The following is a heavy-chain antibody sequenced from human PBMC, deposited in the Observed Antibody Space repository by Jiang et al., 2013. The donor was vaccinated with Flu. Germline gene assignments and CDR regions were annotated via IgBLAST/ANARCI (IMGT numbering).Heavy chain of an antibody. D-gene: IGHD6-19*01. Sequence: QSGSELKKPGASVKVSCKASGYMFNNYAMNWVRQAPGQGLEWMGWINGKTETPTYAQGFAGRFVFSLDTSVNTAYLEISSLKAEDTAVYYCARGGSIAVAGTNDYWGQGTLVTVSS. CDR1: GYMFNNYA. CDR2: INGKTETP. CDR3: ARGGSIAVAGTNDY. V-gene: IGHV7-4-1*02. J-gene: IGHJ4*02.